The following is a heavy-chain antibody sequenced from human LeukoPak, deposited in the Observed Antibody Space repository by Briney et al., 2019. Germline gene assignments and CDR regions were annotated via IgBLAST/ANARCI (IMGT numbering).Heavy chain of an antibody. CDR3: ARDPLFVEMATIRWFEY. J-gene: IGHJ4*02. V-gene: IGHV1-18*04. CDR1: GYTFTGYY. D-gene: IGHD5-24*01. CDR2: ISVDNDNT. Sequence: ASVKVSCKASGYTFTGYYMHWVRQAPGQGLEWMGWISVDNDNTNYAQKFQGRVTMTTDTSTSTAYMELRSLKSDDTAVYYCARDPLFVEMATIRWFEYWGQGTLVTVSS.